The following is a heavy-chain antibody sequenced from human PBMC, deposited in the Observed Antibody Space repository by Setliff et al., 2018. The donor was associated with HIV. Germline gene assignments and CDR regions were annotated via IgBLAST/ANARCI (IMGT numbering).Heavy chain of an antibody. Sequence: GASVKVSCKASAGTFSSYAISWVRQAPGQGLEWMGRIIPIFGTANYAQKFQGRVTITADKSTSTAYMELSSLRSEDTAVYYCAREMNYDYVWGSYSGYWGQGTLVTVSS. V-gene: IGHV1-69*06. D-gene: IGHD3-16*01. CDR1: AGTFSSYA. CDR2: IIPIFGTA. CDR3: AREMNYDYVWGSYSGY. J-gene: IGHJ4*02.